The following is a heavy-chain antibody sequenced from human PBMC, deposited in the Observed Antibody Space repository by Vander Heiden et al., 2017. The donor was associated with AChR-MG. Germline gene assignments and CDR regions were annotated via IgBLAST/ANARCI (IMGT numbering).Heavy chain of an antibody. J-gene: IGHJ3*02. CDR3: ASPLGHDFSDI. Sequence: QLQLQESGPGLVKPSETLSLTCTVSGGSISSSSYYWGWIRQPPGKGLEWIGSIYYSGSTYYNPSLKSRVTISVDTSKNQFSLKLSSVTAADTAVYYCASPLGHDFSDIWGQGTMVTVSS. CDR2: IYYSGST. V-gene: IGHV4-39*01. D-gene: IGHD3-3*01. CDR1: GGSISSSSYY.